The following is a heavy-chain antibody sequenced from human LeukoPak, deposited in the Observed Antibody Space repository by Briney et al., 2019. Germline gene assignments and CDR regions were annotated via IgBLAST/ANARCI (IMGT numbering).Heavy chain of an antibody. V-gene: IGHV4-59*01. Sequence: SETLSLTCTVSGGSISSYYWSWIRQPPGKGLEWIGYIYYSGSTNYNPSLKSRVTISVGTSKNQFSLKLSSVTAADTAVYYCARAGSLWFGETYFDYWGQGTLVTVSS. D-gene: IGHD3-10*01. J-gene: IGHJ4*02. CDR1: GGSISSYY. CDR2: IYYSGST. CDR3: ARAGSLWFGETYFDY.